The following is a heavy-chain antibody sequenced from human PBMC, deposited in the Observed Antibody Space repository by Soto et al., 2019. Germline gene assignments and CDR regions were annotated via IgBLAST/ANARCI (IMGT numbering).Heavy chain of an antibody. D-gene: IGHD2-2*01. V-gene: IGHV5-51*01. CDR3: ARLTGTRKYCSSTSYYQTPIDY. J-gene: IGHJ4*02. CDR1: GYSFTSYW. Sequence: GESLKISCKGSGYSFTSYWIGWVRQMPGKGLEWMGITYPGDSDTRYSPSFQGQVTISADKSISTAYLQWSSLKASDTAMYYCARLTGTRKYCSSTSYYQTPIDYWGQGTLVTVSS. CDR2: TYPGDSDT.